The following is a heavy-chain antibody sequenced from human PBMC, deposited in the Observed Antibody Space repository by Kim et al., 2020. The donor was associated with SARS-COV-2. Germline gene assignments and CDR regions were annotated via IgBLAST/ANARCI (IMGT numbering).Heavy chain of an antibody. J-gene: IGHJ6*02. D-gene: IGHD3-16*01. CDR3: AREGEGGGYGDYYYGMDV. CDR1: GGSFSGYY. CDR2: INHSGST. V-gene: IGHV4-34*01. Sequence: SETLSLTCAVYGGSFSGYYWSWIRQPPGKGLEWIGEINHSGSTNYNPSLKSRVTISVDTSKNQFSLKLSSVTAADTAVYYCAREGEGGGYGDYYYGMDVWGQGTTVTVSS.